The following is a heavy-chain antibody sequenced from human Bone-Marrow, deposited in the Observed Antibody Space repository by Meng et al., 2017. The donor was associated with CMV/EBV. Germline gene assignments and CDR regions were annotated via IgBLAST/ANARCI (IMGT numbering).Heavy chain of an antibody. CDR3: ARDRFGYSSSFMCYYYGMDV. CDR1: GFTFSSYW. V-gene: IGHV3-74*01. J-gene: IGHJ6*02. Sequence: GESLKISCVASGFTFSSYWMHWVRQAPGKGLVWVSRINSDGSSTSYADSVNGRFTISRDNAKNTLYLQMNSLRADDTAVYYCARDRFGYSSSFMCYYYGMDVWGQGTRVTVSS. CDR2: INSDGSST. D-gene: IGHD6-6*01.